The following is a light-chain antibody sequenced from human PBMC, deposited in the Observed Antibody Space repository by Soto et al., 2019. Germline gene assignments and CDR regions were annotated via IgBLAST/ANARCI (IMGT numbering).Light chain of an antibody. CDR2: EVS. CDR3: SSKTSSSTLV. J-gene: IGLJ3*02. Sequence: QSVLTQPPSVSGSPGQSVTISCTGTSSDVGSYNRVSWYQQPPGTAPKLMIYEVSNRPSGVPDRFSGSKSGNTASLTISGLQAEDEADYYCSSKTSSSTLVFGGGTKLTVL. CDR1: SSDVGSYNR. V-gene: IGLV2-18*02.